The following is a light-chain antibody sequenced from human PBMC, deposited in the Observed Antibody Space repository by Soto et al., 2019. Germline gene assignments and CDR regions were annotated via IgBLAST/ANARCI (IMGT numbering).Light chain of an antibody. CDR1: ESVSSW. Sequence: DIQMTQSPSTLSASVGDRVTITCRASESVSSWLAWYQQKPGKAPKLLIYKASTLESGVPSRFSGGGSATEFTLTISSLQPDDFATYYCQQYNSLTWTFGKGTKVEVK. CDR2: KAS. J-gene: IGKJ1*01. CDR3: QQYNSLTWT. V-gene: IGKV1-5*03.